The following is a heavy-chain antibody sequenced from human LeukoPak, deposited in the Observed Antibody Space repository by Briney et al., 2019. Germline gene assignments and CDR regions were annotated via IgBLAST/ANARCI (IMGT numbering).Heavy chain of an antibody. J-gene: IGHJ5*02. CDR1: GGSISSYY. Sequence: SETLSLTCTVSGGSISSYYWSWIRQPAGKGLEWIGRIYTSGSTNYNPSLKSRVPMSVDTSKNQFSLKLSSVTAADTAVYYCARDRSAYCGGDCYSNWFDPWGQGTLVTVSS. CDR3: ARDRSAYCGGDCYSNWFDP. V-gene: IGHV4-4*07. D-gene: IGHD2-21*02. CDR2: IYTSGST.